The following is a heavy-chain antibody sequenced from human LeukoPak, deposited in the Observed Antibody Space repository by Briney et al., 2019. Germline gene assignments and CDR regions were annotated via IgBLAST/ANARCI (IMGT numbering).Heavy chain of an antibody. J-gene: IGHJ4*02. CDR1: GGSISSYY. V-gene: IGHV4-59*08. CDR3: AGHHPRNTVDF. CDR2: ISDIGSI. Sequence: SETLSLTCTVSGGSISSYYWSWIRQPPGKGLEWIAYISDIGSINYNPSLKSRVTVSLETSKNQFSLKLSSVTAADTAVYYCAGHHPRNTVDFWGQGTLVTVSS. D-gene: IGHD2-8*02.